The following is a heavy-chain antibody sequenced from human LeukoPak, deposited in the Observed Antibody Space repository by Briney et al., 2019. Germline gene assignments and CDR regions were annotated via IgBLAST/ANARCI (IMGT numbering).Heavy chain of an antibody. D-gene: IGHD2-21*02. CDR2: IYSDRRT. CDR1: GFSVRSHY. J-gene: IGHJ3*02. Sequence: GGSLRLSCAASGFSVRSHYMSWVRQAPGKGLEWVAVIYSDRRTHYGDSVKGRFTISRDNSNNTLHLQMNSLRGEDTAVYYCARCGSDYDGGAFDNWGQGTVVTASS. CDR3: ARCGSDYDGGAFDN. V-gene: IGHV3-53*01.